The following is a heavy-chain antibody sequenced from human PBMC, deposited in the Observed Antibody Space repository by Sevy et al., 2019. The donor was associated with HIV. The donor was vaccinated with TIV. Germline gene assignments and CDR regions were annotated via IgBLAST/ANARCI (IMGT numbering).Heavy chain of an antibody. J-gene: IGHJ6*02. CDR1: GFSLTTSD. CDR3: ARGRKTTEEWLEELDYYYGLDV. Sequence: GGSLRLSCAASGFSLTTSDMHWVRQAPGKGLEWVAYVRNDGSNKYYADSVRDRFTISRDSPKNTLYLQMNSLRDEDTAIYYCARGRKTTEEWLEELDYYYGLDVWGQWTTATVSS. D-gene: IGHD2-8*01. V-gene: IGHV3-30*02. CDR2: VRNDGSNK.